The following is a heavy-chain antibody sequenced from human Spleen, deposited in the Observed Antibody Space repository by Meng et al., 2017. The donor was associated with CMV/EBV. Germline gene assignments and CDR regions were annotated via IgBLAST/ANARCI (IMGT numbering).Heavy chain of an antibody. CDR1: GFIVSRNY. Sequence: LSLTCAASGFIVSRNYMSWVRQAPGKGLEWVSIIYSGGTTYYADSVKGRFTISRDNAKNSLYLQMNSLRAEDTAVYYCARDSGDTAMFSPNDYWGQGTLVTVSS. J-gene: IGHJ4*02. CDR2: IYSGGTT. V-gene: IGHV3-53*01. D-gene: IGHD5-18*01. CDR3: ARDSGDTAMFSPNDY.